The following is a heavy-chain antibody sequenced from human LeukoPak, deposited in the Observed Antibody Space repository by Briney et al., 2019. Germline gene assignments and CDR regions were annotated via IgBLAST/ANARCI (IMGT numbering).Heavy chain of an antibody. J-gene: IGHJ4*02. D-gene: IGHD3-3*01. CDR2: IKQDGSEK. V-gene: IGHV3-7*01. CDR3: AGDGTLEWLLYNPYFDY. CDR1: GFTFSSYW. Sequence: GGSLRLSCAASGFTFSSYWMSWVRQAPGKGLEWVANIKQDGSEKYYVDSVKGRFTISRDNAKNSLYLQMNSLRAEDTAVYYCAGDGTLEWLLYNPYFDYWGQGTLVTVSS.